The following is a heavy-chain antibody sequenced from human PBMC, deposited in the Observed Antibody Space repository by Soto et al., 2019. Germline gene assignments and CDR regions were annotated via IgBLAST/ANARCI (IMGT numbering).Heavy chain of an antibody. CDR3: AKDRDLYYYYGMDV. CDR1: GFTFSSYG. V-gene: IGHV3-30*18. D-gene: IGHD2-21*01. J-gene: IGHJ6*02. CDR2: ISYDGSNK. Sequence: QVQLVESGGGVVQPGRSLRLSCAASGFTFSSYGMHWVRQAPGKGLEWVAVISYDGSNKYYADSVKGRFTISRDNSKNTLYLHMNSLRAEDTAVYYCAKDRDLYYYYGMDVWGQGTTVTVSS.